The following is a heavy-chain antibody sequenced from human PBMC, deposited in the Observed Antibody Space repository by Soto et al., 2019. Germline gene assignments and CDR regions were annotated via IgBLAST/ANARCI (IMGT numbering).Heavy chain of an antibody. D-gene: IGHD3-3*01. CDR3: ARDRYYDFWSGYYGTYYYGMDV. Sequence: SETLSLTCAVYGGSFSGYYWSWIRQPPGKGLEWIGEINHSGSTNYNPSLKSRVTISVDTSKNQFSLKLSSVTAADTAVYYCARDRYYDFWSGYYGTYYYGMDVWGQGTTVTVSS. J-gene: IGHJ6*02. CDR1: GGSFSGYY. V-gene: IGHV4-34*01. CDR2: INHSGST.